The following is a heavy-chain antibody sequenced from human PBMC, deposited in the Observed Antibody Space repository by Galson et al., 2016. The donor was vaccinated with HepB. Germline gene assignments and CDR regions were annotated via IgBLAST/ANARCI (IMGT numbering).Heavy chain of an antibody. D-gene: IGHD3-22*01. CDR1: GYSFTAYY. CDR2: INPNSGGT. J-gene: IGHJ4*02. Sequence: SVKVSCKASGYSFTAYYVHWVRQAPGQGLEWMGWINPNSGGTKYAQKFQGWVTMTSDATTSTAYLELSGLKSDDSAVYYCASDRLFFHDTSDAGLDYWGQGTLVTVSS. CDR3: ASDRLFFHDTSDAGLDY. V-gene: IGHV1-2*04.